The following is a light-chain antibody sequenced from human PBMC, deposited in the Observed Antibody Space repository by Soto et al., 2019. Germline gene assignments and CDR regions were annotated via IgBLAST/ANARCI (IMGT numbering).Light chain of an antibody. V-gene: IGLV2-14*01. CDR3: SSYTRSNTWV. CDR2: EVS. J-gene: IGLJ3*02. Sequence: QSALTQPASVSGSPGQSITISCTGTSSDVGGGYHYVSWYQQHTGKAPKLMIYEVSNRPSGVSDRFSGSKSGNTASLTISGLQAEDEAVYYCSSYTRSNTWVFGGGTKVTVL. CDR1: SSDVGGGYHY.